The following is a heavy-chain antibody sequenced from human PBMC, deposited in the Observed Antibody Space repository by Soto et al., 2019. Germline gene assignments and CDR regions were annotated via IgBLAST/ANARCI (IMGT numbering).Heavy chain of an antibody. V-gene: IGHV4-39*01. CDR2: IYYSGST. CDR1: VGSISSSSYY. D-gene: IGHD6-13*01. Sequence: SETLSLTCTVSVGSISSSSYYWGWIRQPPGKGLEWIWSIYYSGSTYYNPSLKSRVTISVDTSKNQFSLKLSSVTAADTAVYYCARRGIAAANYYYYGMDVWGQGTTVTVSS. CDR3: ARRGIAAANYYYYGMDV. J-gene: IGHJ6*02.